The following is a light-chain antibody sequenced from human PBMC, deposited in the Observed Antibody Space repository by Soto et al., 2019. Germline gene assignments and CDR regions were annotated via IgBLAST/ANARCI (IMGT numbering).Light chain of an antibody. CDR3: QQYTDSRT. CDR2: GVS. J-gene: IGKJ1*01. CDR1: QSISSSY. Sequence: EIVLTQSPGTLSLSPGERATLSCRASQSISSSYFAWYQQKPGQAPRLLVYGVSSRATDVPDRFSGSGSGTDFTLTISRLEPEDFAVYYCQQYTDSRTFGQGTKGDIK. V-gene: IGKV3-20*01.